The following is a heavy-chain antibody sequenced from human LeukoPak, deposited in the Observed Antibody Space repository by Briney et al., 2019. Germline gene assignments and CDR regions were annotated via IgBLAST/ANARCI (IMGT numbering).Heavy chain of an antibody. CDR2: ISGSGSSM. CDR1: GFSFRSYS. D-gene: IGHD1-26*01. V-gene: IGHV3-21*01. J-gene: IGHJ4*02. Sequence: PGGVLRISRGASGFSFRSYSMTWGRQGPGEGLGGVSSISGSGSSMHYADSVKGRFTIPRDNAKNSLYLQMNSLRAEDTAVYYCEKGLFAWEFGSWGQGTLVNVSS. CDR3: EKGLFAWEFGS.